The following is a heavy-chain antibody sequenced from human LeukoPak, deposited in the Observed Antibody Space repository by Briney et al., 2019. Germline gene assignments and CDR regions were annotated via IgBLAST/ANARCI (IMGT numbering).Heavy chain of an antibody. V-gene: IGHV3-74*01. D-gene: IGHD3-22*01. CDR2: INSDGSST. CDR1: GFTFSSYW. Sequence: GGSLRLSCAASGFTFSSYWMHWVRQAPGKGLVWVSRINSDGSSTSYADSVKGRFTISRDNSKNTLYLQMNSLRAEDTAVYYCAKSIVTMIVVPPVGYWGQGTLVTVSS. CDR3: AKSIVTMIVVPPVGY. J-gene: IGHJ4*02.